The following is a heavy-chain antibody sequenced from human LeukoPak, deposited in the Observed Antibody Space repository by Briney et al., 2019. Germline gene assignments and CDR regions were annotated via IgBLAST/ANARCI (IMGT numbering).Heavy chain of an antibody. CDR2: INPSGGST. CDR1: GYTFTSYD. D-gene: IGHD1-14*01. CDR3: AREGEVEPVVPYYYYYMDV. Sequence: ASVKVSCKASGYTFTSYDINWVRQAPGQGLEWMGIINPSGGSTSYAQKFQGRVTMTRDTSTSTVYMELSSLRSEDTAVYYCAREGEVEPVVPYYYYYMDVWGKGTTVTVSS. V-gene: IGHV1-46*01. J-gene: IGHJ6*03.